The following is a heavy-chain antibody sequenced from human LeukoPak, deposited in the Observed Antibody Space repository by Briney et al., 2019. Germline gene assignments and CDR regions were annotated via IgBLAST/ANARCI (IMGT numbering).Heavy chain of an antibody. D-gene: IGHD6-13*01. CDR3: AKGHVGQQLAYFDY. CDR1: GFTFSSYA. J-gene: IGHJ4*02. V-gene: IGHV3-23*01. CDR2: ISGSGGST. Sequence: GGSLRLSCAASGFTFSSYAMSWVRQAPGKGLEWVPAISGSGGSTYYADSVKGRFTISRDNSKNTLYLQMNSLRAEDTAVYYCAKGHVGQQLAYFDYWGQGTLVTVSS.